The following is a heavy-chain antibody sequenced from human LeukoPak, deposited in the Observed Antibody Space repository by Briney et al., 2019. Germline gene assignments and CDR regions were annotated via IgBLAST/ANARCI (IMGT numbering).Heavy chain of an antibody. CDR3: ATTVGAPFDY. CDR2: FDPEDGET. V-gene: IGHV1-24*01. Sequence: ASVKVSCKASGYTFTSYYMHWVRQAPGKGLEWMGGFDPEDGETIYAQKFQGRVTMTEDTSTDTAYMELSSLRSEDTAVYYCATTVGAPFDYWGQGTLVTVSS. CDR1: GYTFTSYY. D-gene: IGHD1-26*01. J-gene: IGHJ4*02.